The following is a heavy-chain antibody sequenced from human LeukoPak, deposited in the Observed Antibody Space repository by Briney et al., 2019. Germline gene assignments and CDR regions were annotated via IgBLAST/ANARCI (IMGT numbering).Heavy chain of an antibody. CDR1: GFTVSSNY. J-gene: IGHJ6*02. Sequence: GGSLSLSCAASGFTVSSNYMSWVRQAPGKGLEWASVIYSGGSTYYADSVKGRFTISRDNSKNTLYLQMNSLRAEDTAVYYCARGDFYYYGMDVWGQGTTVTVSS. CDR2: IYSGGST. V-gene: IGHV3-53*01. CDR3: ARGDFYYYGMDV. D-gene: IGHD3-3*01.